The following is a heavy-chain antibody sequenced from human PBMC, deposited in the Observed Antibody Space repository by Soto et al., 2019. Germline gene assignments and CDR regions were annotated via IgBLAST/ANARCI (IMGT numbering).Heavy chain of an antibody. J-gene: IGHJ6*02. V-gene: IGHV1-69*01. CDR1: GGTFSSYA. CDR2: IIPIFGIA. Sequence: QVQLVQSGAEVKKPGSSVKVSCKASGGTFSSYAISWARRAPGQGLEWMGGIIPIFGIANYAQKFQGRVTLTADESTSTAYMELTSLRSEATAVYYRAGTQVCTGTSCPPNCYYYYGMDAWGQGTTVTVSS. D-gene: IGHD2-2*01. CDR3: AGTQVCTGTSCPPNCYYYYGMDA.